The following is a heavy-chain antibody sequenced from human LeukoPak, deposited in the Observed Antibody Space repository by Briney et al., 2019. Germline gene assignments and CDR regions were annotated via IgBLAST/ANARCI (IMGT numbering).Heavy chain of an antibody. CDR3: ARDRIRADCGGDCYIDAFDI. D-gene: IGHD2-21*02. J-gene: IGHJ3*02. CDR1: GGSIRSYY. CDR2: IFYSGST. Sequence: SETLSLTCTVSGGSIRSYYWSWIRQPPGKGLEWIGYIFYSGSTNYNPSLKSRVTISVDTSKNQFSLKLSSVTAADTAVYYCARDRIRADCGGDCYIDAFDIWGQGTMVTVSS. V-gene: IGHV4-59*01.